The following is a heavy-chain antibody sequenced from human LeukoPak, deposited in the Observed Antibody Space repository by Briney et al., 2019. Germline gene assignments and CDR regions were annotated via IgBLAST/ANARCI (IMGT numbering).Heavy chain of an antibody. V-gene: IGHV1-46*01. CDR2: INPSGGST. J-gene: IGHJ6*03. D-gene: IGHD3-22*01. CDR3: AKAYGSGSLYYDSSAYYYMDV. Sequence: ASVKVSCKASGYTFTSCYMHWVRQAPGQGLEWMGIINPSGGSTSYAQKFQGRVTMTRDTSTSTVYMELSSLRSEDTAVYYCAKAYGSGSLYYDSSAYYYMDVWGKGTTVTVSS. CDR1: GYTFTSCY.